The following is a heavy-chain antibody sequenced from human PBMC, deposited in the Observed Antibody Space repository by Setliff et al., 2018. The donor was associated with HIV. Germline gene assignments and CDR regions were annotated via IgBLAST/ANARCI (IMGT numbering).Heavy chain of an antibody. CDR2: IWYDGSNK. D-gene: IGHD2-2*01. CDR1: GFTFSSYG. Sequence: PGGSLRLSCAASGFTFSSYGMHWVRQAPGKGLEWVAVIWYDGSNKYYADSVKGRFTISRDNAKNSLYLQMNSLRADDTAVYYCARDHQVNGMDVWGQGTTVTVSS. J-gene: IGHJ6*02. V-gene: IGHV3-33*01. CDR3: ARDHQVNGMDV.